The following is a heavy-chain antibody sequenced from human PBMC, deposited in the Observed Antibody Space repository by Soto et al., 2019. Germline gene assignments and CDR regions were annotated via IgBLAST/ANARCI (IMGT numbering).Heavy chain of an antibody. CDR1: GYTFTSYY. D-gene: IGHD7-27*01. Sequence: ASVKVSCKASGYTFTSYYMHWVRRAPGQGLEWMGIINPSGGSTSYAQKFQGRVTMTRDTSTSTVYMELSSLRSEDTAVYYCARDSGDGPSFDYWGQGTLVTVSS. J-gene: IGHJ4*02. CDR2: INPSGGST. CDR3: ARDSGDGPSFDY. V-gene: IGHV1-46*01.